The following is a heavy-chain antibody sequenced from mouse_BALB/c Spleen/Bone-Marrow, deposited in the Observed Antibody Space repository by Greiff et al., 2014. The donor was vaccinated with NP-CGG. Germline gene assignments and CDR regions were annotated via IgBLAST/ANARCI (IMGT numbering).Heavy chain of an antibody. CDR3: AFYCYGIRGFAY. D-gene: IGHD1-1*01. V-gene: IGHV14-3*02. Sequence: VQLQQSGAELVKPGASVKLSCTASGFNIKDTYMHWVKQRPEQGLEWIGRIDPANGNTKYDPKFQGKATITADTSSNTAYLQLSSLTSEDVAVFYCAFYCYGIRGFAYWGQGTLVTVSA. CDR2: IDPANGNT. J-gene: IGHJ3*01. CDR1: GFNIKDTY.